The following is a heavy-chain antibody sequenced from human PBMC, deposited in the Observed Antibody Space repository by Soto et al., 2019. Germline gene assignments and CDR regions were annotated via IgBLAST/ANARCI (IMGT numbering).Heavy chain of an antibody. D-gene: IGHD3-3*01. V-gene: IGHV1-69*13. CDR1: GGTFSSYA. Sequence: SVKVACKASGGTFSSYAISWVRQAPGQGLEWMGGIIPIFGTANYAQKFQGRVTITADESTSTAYMELSSLRSEDTAVYYCAREGEFWSGFVWWGQGTLVTVSS. J-gene: IGHJ4*02. CDR2: IIPIFGTA. CDR3: AREGEFWSGFVW.